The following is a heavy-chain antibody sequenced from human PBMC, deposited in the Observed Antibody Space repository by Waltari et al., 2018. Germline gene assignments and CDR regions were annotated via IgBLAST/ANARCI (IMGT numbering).Heavy chain of an antibody. CDR3: ARFYGSGSYFES. J-gene: IGHJ4*02. Sequence: EVQLVETGGGLIQPGGSLRLSCAASGLKVCTSFLSWVRQAPGKGLEWVSYIYSGGSAYYIDSVKGRFTISRDNSKNTLYLQMNRLTADDTAVYYCARFYGSGSYFESWGQGALVTVSS. D-gene: IGHD3-10*01. V-gene: IGHV3-53*02. CDR1: GLKVCTSF. CDR2: IYSGGSA.